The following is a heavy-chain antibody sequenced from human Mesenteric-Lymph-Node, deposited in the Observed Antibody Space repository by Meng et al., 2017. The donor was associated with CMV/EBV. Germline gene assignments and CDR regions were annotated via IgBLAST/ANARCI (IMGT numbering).Heavy chain of an antibody. V-gene: IGHV1-8*01. D-gene: IGHD2-2*01. CDR2: MNPNSGNT. CDR1: GYTLTSYD. J-gene: IGHJ6*02. CDR3: ARGNTMGYYYYGMDV. Sequence: ASVKVSCKASGYTLTSYDVNWVRQAAGQGLEWMGWMNPNSGNTGYAQKFQGRVTMTGNTSISTAYMELTSLRSEDTAVYYCARGNTMGYYYYGMDVWGQGTTVTVSS.